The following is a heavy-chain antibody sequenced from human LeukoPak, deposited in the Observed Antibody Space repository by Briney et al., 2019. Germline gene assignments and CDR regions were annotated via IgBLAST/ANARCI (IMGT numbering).Heavy chain of an antibody. CDR3: TTQFNPNYGGDAFDI. CDR2: ISSSSSDI. J-gene: IGHJ3*02. CDR1: GFTFSSYS. V-gene: IGHV3-21*03. Sequence: GGSLRLSCAASGFTFSSYSMNWVRQAPGKGLEWVSSISSSSSDIYYADSVKGRFTISRDNAKNSLYLQMNSLKTEDTAVYYCTTQFNPNYGGDAFDIWGQGTMVTVSS. D-gene: IGHD4-23*01.